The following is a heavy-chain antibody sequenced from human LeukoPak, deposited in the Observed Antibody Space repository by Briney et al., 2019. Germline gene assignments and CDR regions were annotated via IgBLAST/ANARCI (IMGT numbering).Heavy chain of an antibody. J-gene: IGHJ6*03. V-gene: IGHV3-23*01. CDR1: GFTLSSYA. CDR2: ISASGGST. D-gene: IGHD3-10*01. CDR3: AKVMKGSERLTMVRGVIIKTAGLYYMDV. Sequence: GGSLRLSCAASGFTLSSYAMSWVRQAPGKGLEWVSSISASGGSTNYADSVKGRFTISRDNSKNTVYLQMNSLRAEDTAVYYCAKVMKGSERLTMVRGVIIKTAGLYYMDVWGKGSTVTVSS.